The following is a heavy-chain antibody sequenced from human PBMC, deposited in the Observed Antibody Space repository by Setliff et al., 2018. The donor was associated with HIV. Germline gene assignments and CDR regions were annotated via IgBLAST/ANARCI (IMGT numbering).Heavy chain of an antibody. Sequence: GASVKVSCKASGYTFTSYGISWVRQAPGQGLEWMGWISTYNDNTNYAQKLQGRVTMTTDTSTSTAYMELRSLRSDDTAVYYCARRARESTALHSDWNDVLFFDYWGQGTLVTVSS. CDR2: ISTYNDNT. D-gene: IGHD1-1*01. CDR3: ARRARESTALHSDWNDVLFFDY. V-gene: IGHV1-18*01. CDR1: GYTFTSYG. J-gene: IGHJ4*02.